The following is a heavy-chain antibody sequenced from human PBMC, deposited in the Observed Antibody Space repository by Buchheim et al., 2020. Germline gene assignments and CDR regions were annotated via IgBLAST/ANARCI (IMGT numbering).Heavy chain of an antibody. CDR3: ASIEMAPLGGFDY. V-gene: IGHV4-39*01. D-gene: IGHD5-24*01. J-gene: IGHJ4*02. Sequence: QLQLQESGPGLVKSSETLSLTCTVSGGSISSSSYYWGWIRQPPGKGLEWIGNIYSSGNTYYNPSLKSRVTISVDTSKNQFSLKLSSVTAADTAVYYCASIEMAPLGGFDYWGQGTL. CDR1: GGSISSSSYY. CDR2: IYSSGNT.